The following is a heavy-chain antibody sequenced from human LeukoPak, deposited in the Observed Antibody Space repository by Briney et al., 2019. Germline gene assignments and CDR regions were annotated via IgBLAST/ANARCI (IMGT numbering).Heavy chain of an antibody. V-gene: IGHV3-21*01. CDR3: ARDISSRDSSRWYVDWFDP. CDR1: GFTFSSYS. D-gene: IGHD6-13*01. J-gene: IGHJ5*02. CDR2: ISSSSSYI. Sequence: PGGSLRLSCAASGFTFSSYSMNWVRQAPGKGLEWVSSISSSSSYIYYADSVKGRFTISRDSAKNSLYLQMNSLRAEDTAVYYCARDISSRDSSRWYVDWFDPWGQGTLVTVSS.